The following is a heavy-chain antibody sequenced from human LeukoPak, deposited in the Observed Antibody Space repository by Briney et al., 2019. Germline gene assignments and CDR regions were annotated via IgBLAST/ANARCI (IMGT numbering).Heavy chain of an antibody. V-gene: IGHV3-30-3*01. CDR1: GFTFSSYA. CDR3: AARTVTVRYNWFDP. Sequence: GGSQRLSCVASGFTFSSYAMHWVRQAPGKGLEWVAVISYDGSNKYYADSVKGRFTISRDNSKNTLYLQMNSLRAEDTAVYYCAARTVTVRYNWFDPWGQGTLVTVSS. J-gene: IGHJ5*02. D-gene: IGHD4-17*01. CDR2: ISYDGSNK.